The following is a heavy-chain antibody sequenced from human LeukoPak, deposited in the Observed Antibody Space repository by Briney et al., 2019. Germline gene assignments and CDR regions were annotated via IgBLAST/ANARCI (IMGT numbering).Heavy chain of an antibody. CDR3: ATVPHTAMGYYYGMDD. D-gene: IGHD5-18*01. J-gene: IGHJ6*02. Sequence: ASVKVSCKVSGYTLTELSMHWVRQAPGKGLEWMGGFDPEDGETIYAQKFQGRVTMTEDTSTDTAYMELSSLRSEDTAVYYCATVPHTAMGYYYGMDDWGQGTTVTVSS. CDR2: FDPEDGET. V-gene: IGHV1-24*01. CDR1: GYTLTELS.